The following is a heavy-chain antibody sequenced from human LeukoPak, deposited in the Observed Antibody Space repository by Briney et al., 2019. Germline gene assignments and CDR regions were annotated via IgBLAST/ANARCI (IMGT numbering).Heavy chain of an antibody. CDR3: AKDLDIVATYSYYYGMDV. D-gene: IGHD5-12*01. V-gene: IGHV3-23*01. Sequence: GGSLRLSCAASGFTFSSYAMSWVRQAPGKGLVWVSAISGSGSGGSTYYADSVKGRFTISRDNSKNTLYLQMNSLRAEDTAVYYCAKDLDIVATYSYYYGMDVWGQGTTVTVSS. CDR2: ISGSGSGGST. CDR1: GFTFSSYA. J-gene: IGHJ6*01.